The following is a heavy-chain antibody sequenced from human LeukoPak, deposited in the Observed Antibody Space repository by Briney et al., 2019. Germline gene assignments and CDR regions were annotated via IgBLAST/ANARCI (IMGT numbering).Heavy chain of an antibody. D-gene: IGHD3-9*01. CDR3: ARGYYDILTGYPYNWFDP. J-gene: IGHJ5*02. Sequence: ASVKVSCKASGYTFTGYYMHWVRQAPGQGLEWMGRINPNSGGTNYAQKFRGRVTMTRDTSISTAYMELSRLRSDDTAVYYCARGYYDILTGYPYNWFDPWGQGTLVTVSS. V-gene: IGHV1-2*06. CDR1: GYTFTGYY. CDR2: INPNSGGT.